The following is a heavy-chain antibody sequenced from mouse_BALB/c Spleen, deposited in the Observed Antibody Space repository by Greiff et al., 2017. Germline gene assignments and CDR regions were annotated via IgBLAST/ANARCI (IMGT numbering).Heavy chain of an antibody. CDR3: ASSYDGSSWFAY. V-gene: IGHV2-2*02. Sequence: QVQLKESGPGLVQPSQSLSITCTVSGFSLTSYGVHWVRQSPGKGLEWLGVIWSGGSTDYNAAFISRLSISKDNSKSQVFFKMNSLQANDTAIYYCASSYDGSSWFAYWGQGTLVTVSA. D-gene: IGHD2-3*01. J-gene: IGHJ3*01. CDR1: GFSLTSYG. CDR2: IWSGGST.